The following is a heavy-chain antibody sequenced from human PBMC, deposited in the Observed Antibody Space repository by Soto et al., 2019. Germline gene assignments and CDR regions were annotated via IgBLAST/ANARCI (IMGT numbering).Heavy chain of an antibody. V-gene: IGHV4-59*01. CDR1: GGSISSYY. CDR3: ARDPDNWFDP. Sequence: PLETLSLTCTVSGGSISSYYWSWIRQPPGKGLEWIGYIYFTGSTKYNPSLRSRVTISVDTSKNQFSLKLSSVTAADTAVYYCARDPDNWFDPWGQGTLVTVSS. CDR2: IYFTGST. J-gene: IGHJ5*02.